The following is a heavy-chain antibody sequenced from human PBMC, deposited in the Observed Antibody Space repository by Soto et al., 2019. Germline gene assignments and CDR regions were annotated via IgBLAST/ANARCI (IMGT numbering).Heavy chain of an antibody. CDR2: INHSGST. Sequence: SETLSLTCAVYGGSFSGYYWSWIRQPPGKGLEWIGEINHSGSTNYNPSLKSRVTISVDTSKNQFSLKLSSVTAADAAVYYCARCRPYYDILTGHHRKYYYGMDVWGQGTTVTVSS. J-gene: IGHJ6*02. D-gene: IGHD3-9*01. CDR1: GGSFSGYY. CDR3: ARCRPYYDILTGHHRKYYYGMDV. V-gene: IGHV4-34*01.